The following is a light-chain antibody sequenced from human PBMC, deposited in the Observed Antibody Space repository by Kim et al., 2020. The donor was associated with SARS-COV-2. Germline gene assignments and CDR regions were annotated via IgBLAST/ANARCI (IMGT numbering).Light chain of an antibody. CDR2: AAS. V-gene: IGKV1-39*01. J-gene: IGKJ2*01. Sequence: DIQMTQSPSSLSASVRDRVTITCRASQSISSYLNWYQQKPGKAPKLLIYAASSLQSGVPSRFSGSGSGTDFTLTISSLQPEDFATYYCQQSYSTPYTFGQGNKLEI. CDR3: QQSYSTPYT. CDR1: QSISSY.